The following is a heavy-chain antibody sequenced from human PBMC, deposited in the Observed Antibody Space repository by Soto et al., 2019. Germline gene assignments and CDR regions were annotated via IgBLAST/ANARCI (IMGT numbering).Heavy chain of an antibody. V-gene: IGHV3-23*04. Sequence: ELQLVESGGGLVQPGGSLRLSCAASGFNFRKFAMSWVRQAPGKGLEWVSGMSERSGPPLYADSVKGRFTISRDNSKSTLYLEMNNLRPEDTAVYYCVKDQDNTDYYWIFDLWGRGTPVTVSS. D-gene: IGHD4-17*01. CDR1: GFNFRKFA. CDR2: MSERSGPP. CDR3: VKDQDNTDYYWIFDL. J-gene: IGHJ2*01.